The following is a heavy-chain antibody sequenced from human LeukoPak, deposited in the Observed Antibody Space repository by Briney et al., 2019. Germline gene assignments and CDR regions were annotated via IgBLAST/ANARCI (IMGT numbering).Heavy chain of an antibody. J-gene: IGHJ4*02. CDR3: ARGRSLHCFDY. CDR1: GGSFSAYY. CDR2: SNHSGST. V-gene: IGHV4-34*01. Sequence: SETLSLTCGVYGGSFSAYYWSWIRQPPGKGLEWIGESNHSGSTTYNPSLKSRVTISVDTYKNQFSLKLSSVTAADTAVYYCARGRSLHCFDYWGQGTLVTVSS.